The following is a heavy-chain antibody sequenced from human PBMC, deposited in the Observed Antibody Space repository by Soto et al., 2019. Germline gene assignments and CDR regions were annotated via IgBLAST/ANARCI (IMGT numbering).Heavy chain of an antibody. J-gene: IGHJ6*02. CDR2: LYYTGST. CDR1: GGSISDFY. V-gene: IGHV4-59*01. CDR3: ARGGGYDFRRRQAPHIDF. Sequence: SETLSLTCNVSGGSISDFYWSWIRQSAGKRLEWIGYLYYTGSTNYNPALKSRVTISLDTSKTQFSLKVRSVTAADTAVYYCARGGGYDFRRRQAPHIDFWGQGTTVTV. D-gene: IGHD3-3*01.